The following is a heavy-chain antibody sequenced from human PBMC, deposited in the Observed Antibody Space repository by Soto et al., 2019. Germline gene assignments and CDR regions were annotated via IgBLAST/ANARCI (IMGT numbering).Heavy chain of an antibody. CDR3: AREKSGVVNLIEFDY. Sequence: ASVKVSCKASGYTFTSYDINWVRQATGQGLEWMGWMNPNSGNTGYAQKFQGRVTMTRNTSMSTAYMELRSLRSDDTAVYYCAREKSGVVNLIEFDYWGQGTLVTVSS. D-gene: IGHD3-3*01. J-gene: IGHJ4*02. V-gene: IGHV1-8*01. CDR2: MNPNSGNT. CDR1: GYTFTSYD.